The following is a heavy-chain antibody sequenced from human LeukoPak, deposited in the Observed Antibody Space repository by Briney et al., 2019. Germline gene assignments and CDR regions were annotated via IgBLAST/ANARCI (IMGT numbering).Heavy chain of an antibody. CDR3: AKDDYYDSSGYYWSEAFDI. Sequence: PGGSLRLSCAASGFTFSNYGMHWVRQAPGKGLEWVAFIWYDGSNKYYADSVKGRFTISRDNSKNTLYLQMNSLRAEDTAVYYCAKDDYYDSSGYYWSEAFDIWGQGTMVTASS. CDR1: GFTFSNYG. V-gene: IGHV3-30*02. D-gene: IGHD3-22*01. CDR2: IWYDGSNK. J-gene: IGHJ3*02.